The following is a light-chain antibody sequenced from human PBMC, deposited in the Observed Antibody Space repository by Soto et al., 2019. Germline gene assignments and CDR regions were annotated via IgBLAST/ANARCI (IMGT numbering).Light chain of an antibody. CDR2: HAS. Sequence: EIVMAQYRATLSVSPGERATLSCRASQSVSDKLAWYQQKPGQAPRLLIYHASTRATGIPARFSGSGSGTEFTLTISSLQSEDFAVYYCQQYNNWPPWTFGQGTKVDIK. V-gene: IGKV3-15*01. CDR3: QQYNNWPPWT. J-gene: IGKJ1*01. CDR1: QSVSDK.